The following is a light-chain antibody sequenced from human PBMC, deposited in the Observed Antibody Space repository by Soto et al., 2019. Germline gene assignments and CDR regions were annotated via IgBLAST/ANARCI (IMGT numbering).Light chain of an antibody. V-gene: IGKV3-20*01. CDR2: GAS. CDR1: QSVSSSY. CDR3: QQYGSSPRT. Sequence: EIVLTQSPGTLSLSPGERATLSCRASQSVSSSYLAWYQQKPGQAPRLLIYGASSRATGIPDRFSGSGSGKDFTLTISRLETEDFEVYYCQQYGSSPRTFGQGTKLEIK. J-gene: IGKJ2*02.